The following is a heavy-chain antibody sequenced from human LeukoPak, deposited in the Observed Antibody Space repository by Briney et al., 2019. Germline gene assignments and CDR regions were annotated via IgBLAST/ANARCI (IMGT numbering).Heavy chain of an antibody. CDR2: IYYSVST. CDR1: GVSISSHY. D-gene: IGHD2-2*01. V-gene: IGHV4-59*11. CDR3: GREERYCSSASCDANWFDP. Sequence: KPSETLSLTCTVSGVSISSHYWSWNRHPPGKELEWIGFIYYSVSTNYNPFLKSVATISVDTSKNQFSLKLGAVTAAGSAVYYCGREERYCSSASCDANWFDPWGQGTLVTVSS. J-gene: IGHJ5*02.